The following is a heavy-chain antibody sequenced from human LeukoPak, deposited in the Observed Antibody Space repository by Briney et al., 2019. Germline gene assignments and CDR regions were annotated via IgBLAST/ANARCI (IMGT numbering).Heavy chain of an antibody. Sequence: PSETLSLTCTVSGGSISSYYWSWIRQPAGKGLEWIGRIYTSGSTNYNPSLKCRVTMSVDTFKNQFSLKLSSVTAADTAVYYCARGGDDSDAFDIWGQGTMVTVSS. J-gene: IGHJ3*02. CDR2: IYTSGST. D-gene: IGHD3-16*01. V-gene: IGHV4-4*07. CDR3: ARGGDDSDAFDI. CDR1: GGSISSYY.